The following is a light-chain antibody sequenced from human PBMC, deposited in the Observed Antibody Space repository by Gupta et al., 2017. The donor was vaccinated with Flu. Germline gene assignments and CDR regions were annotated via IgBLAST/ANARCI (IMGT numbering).Light chain of an antibody. CDR1: TSNIGSNT. V-gene: IGLV1-44*01. CDR2: SNN. CDR3: AAWDDSLNALV. J-gene: IGLJ2*01. Sequence: STSNIGSNTVNWYQQLPGTAPKLLMYSNNQRPSGVPDRFSGSKSGTSASLAISGLQSEDEADYYCAAWDDSLNALVFGGGTKLTVL.